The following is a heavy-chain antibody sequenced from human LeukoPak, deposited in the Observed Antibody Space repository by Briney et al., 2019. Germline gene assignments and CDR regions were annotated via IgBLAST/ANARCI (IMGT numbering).Heavy chain of an antibody. J-gene: IGHJ6*03. CDR1: GFTFSSYG. CDR3: AKDTIVVVPNYYYYYYMDV. V-gene: IGHV3-30*02. D-gene: IGHD2-15*01. CDR2: IRYDGSNK. Sequence: PGGSLRLSCAASGFTFSSYGMHWVRQAPGKGLEWVAFIRYDGSNKYYADSVKGRFTISRDNSKNTLYLQMNSLRAGDTAVYYCAKDTIVVVPNYYYYYYMDVWGKGTTVTVSS.